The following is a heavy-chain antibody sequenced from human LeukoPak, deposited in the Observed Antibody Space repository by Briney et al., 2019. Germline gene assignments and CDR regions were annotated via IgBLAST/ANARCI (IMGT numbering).Heavy chain of an antibody. V-gene: IGHV4-59*12. D-gene: IGHD6-13*01. CDR2: IYYSGST. J-gene: IGHJ4*02. CDR3: ARVRIAAFDY. CDR1: GGSISIYY. Sequence: PSETLSLTCTVSGGSISIYYWSWIRQPPGRGREWIGYIYYSGSTTYNPSLKSRVTISVDTSKNQLSLKLSSVTAADTAVYYCARVRIAAFDYWGQGTLVTVSS.